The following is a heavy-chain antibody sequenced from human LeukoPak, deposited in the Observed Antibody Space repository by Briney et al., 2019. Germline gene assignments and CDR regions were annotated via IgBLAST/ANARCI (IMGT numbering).Heavy chain of an antibody. J-gene: IGHJ6*03. D-gene: IGHD1-14*01. CDR2: IYHSGST. CDR3: ARVKTGVDHFYYYYMDV. CDR1: DYSISSGYY. V-gene: IGHV4-38-2*02. Sequence: PSETLSLTCTVSDYSISSGYYWGWIRQSPGKGLEWIGNIYHSGSTYYNPRLKSRATISVDTAKNQFSLKLSSVTAEDTAVYYCARVKTGVDHFYYYYMDVWGKGTTVTVSS.